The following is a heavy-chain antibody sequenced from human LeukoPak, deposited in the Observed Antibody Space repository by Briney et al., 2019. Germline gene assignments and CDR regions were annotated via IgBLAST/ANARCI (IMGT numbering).Heavy chain of an antibody. CDR2: ISAYNGNT. D-gene: IGHD2-2*01. Sequence: RASVKVSCKASGYTFTSYGISWVRQAPGQGLEWMGWISAYNGNTNYAQKLQGRVTMTTDTSTSTAYMELRSLRSDDTAVYYCARDALRYCSSTSCYPDYWGQGTLVTVSS. V-gene: IGHV1-18*01. J-gene: IGHJ4*02. CDR3: ARDALRYCSSTSCYPDY. CDR1: GYTFTSYG.